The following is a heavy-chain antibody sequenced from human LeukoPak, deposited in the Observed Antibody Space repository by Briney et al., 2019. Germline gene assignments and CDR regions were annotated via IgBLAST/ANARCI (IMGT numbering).Heavy chain of an antibody. CDR1: GGSISSYY. CDR2: IYTSGST. J-gene: IGHJ5*02. CDR3: ARVRTGYCSSTSCRGWFDP. D-gene: IGHD2-2*01. V-gene: IGHV4-4*07. Sequence: SETLSLTCTVSGGSISSYYWSWIRQPAGKGLEWIGRIYTSGSTNYNPSLKSRVTMSVDTSKNQFSLKLSSVTAADTAVYYSARVRTGYCSSTSCRGWFDPWGQGTLVTVSS.